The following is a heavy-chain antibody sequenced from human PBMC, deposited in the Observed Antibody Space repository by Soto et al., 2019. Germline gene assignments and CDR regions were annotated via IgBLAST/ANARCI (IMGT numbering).Heavy chain of an antibody. J-gene: IGHJ5*02. D-gene: IGHD3-16*02. CDR3: ANIVRIANWFDP. V-gene: IGHV4-39*01. CDR1: GGSISSSSYY. CDR2: IYYSGST. Sequence: QLQLQESGPGLVKPSETLSLTCTVSGGSISSSSYYWGWIRQPPGKGLEWIGSIYYSGSTYYNPSLKSRVTISVDTSKNQFSLKLSSVTAADTAVYYCANIVRIANWFDPWGQGTLVIVSS.